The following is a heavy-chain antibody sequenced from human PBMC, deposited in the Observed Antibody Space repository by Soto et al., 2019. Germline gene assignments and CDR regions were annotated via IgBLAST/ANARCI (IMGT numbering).Heavy chain of an antibody. D-gene: IGHD6-25*01. V-gene: IGHV1-18*01. J-gene: IGHJ6*03. CDR1: GYTFTSYG. CDR3: ARGPAAAYYYYYMDV. CDR2: ISAYNGNT. Sequence: GASVKVSCKASGYTFTSYGISWVRQAPGQGLEWMGWISAYNGNTNYAQKPQGRVTMTTDTSTSTAYMELRSLRSDDTAVYYCARGPAAAYYYYYMDVWGKGTTVTVSS.